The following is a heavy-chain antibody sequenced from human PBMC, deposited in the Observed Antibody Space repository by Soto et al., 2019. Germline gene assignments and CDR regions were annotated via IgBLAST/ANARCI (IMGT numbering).Heavy chain of an antibody. D-gene: IGHD2-2*01. CDR1: GYPFTSYG. V-gene: IGHV1-18*01. J-gene: IGHJ6*02. CDR3: ARHDCISTSCYYYYYYSMDV. Sequence: ASVKVSCKASGYPFTSYGISRVLKAPGQGLKWMGWISAYNGNTNYAQKFQGRVTITADESTSSAYMELSSLRSEDTAVYYCARHDCISTSCYYYYYYSMDVWGQGTTVTVSS. CDR2: ISAYNGNT.